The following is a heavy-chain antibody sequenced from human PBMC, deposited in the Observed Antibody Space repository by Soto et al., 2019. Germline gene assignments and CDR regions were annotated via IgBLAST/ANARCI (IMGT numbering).Heavy chain of an antibody. V-gene: IGHV3-15*01. J-gene: IGHJ4*02. D-gene: IGHD5-12*01. CDR2: IKSKTDGGTI. Sequence: PVGSLRLSCAASGFTFSNAWMNWVRQATGKGLEWVGLIKSKTDGGTIDYPAPVKGRFIISRDDSRNTLYLQMNSLKTEDTVVYYCTNAHPRGPDYCGQRTQVTVSS. CDR3: TNAHPRGPDY. CDR1: GFTFSNAW.